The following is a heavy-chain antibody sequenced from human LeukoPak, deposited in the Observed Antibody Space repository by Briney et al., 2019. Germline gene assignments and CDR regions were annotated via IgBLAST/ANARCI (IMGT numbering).Heavy chain of an antibody. Sequence: SETLSLTCTVSGGSISSSSYYWGWIRQPPGKGLEWIGSIYYSGSTYYNPSLKSRVTISVDTSKNQFSLKLSSVTAADTAVYYCARDSYCSSTSCYPRYFQHWGQGTLVTVSS. CDR1: GGSISSSSYY. D-gene: IGHD2-2*01. CDR2: IYYSGST. CDR3: ARDSYCSSTSCYPRYFQH. V-gene: IGHV4-39*07. J-gene: IGHJ1*01.